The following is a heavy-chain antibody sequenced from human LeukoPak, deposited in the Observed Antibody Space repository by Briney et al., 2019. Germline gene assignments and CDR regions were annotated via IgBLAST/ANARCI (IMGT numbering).Heavy chain of an antibody. Sequence: PSETLSLTCTVSGGSISSGGYYWSWIRQHPRKGLEWIGYIYYSGSTYYNPSLKSRVTISVDTSKNQFSLKLSSVTAADTAVYYCATYRVGATGDAFDIWGQGTMVTVSS. V-gene: IGHV4-31*03. CDR2: IYYSGST. CDR1: GGSISSGGYY. J-gene: IGHJ3*02. CDR3: ATYRVGATGDAFDI. D-gene: IGHD1-26*01.